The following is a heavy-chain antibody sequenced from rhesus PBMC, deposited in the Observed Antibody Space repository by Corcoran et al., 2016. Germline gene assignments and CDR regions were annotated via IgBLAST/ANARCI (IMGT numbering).Heavy chain of an antibody. CDR2: INSGERNT. Sequence: EVQLVESGGGLAKPGGSLRLSFAASGFTFSSYWMNWVRQAPVKGLEWVLDINSGERNTYYADSLKGRFTISRDNSKNTLSLQMNSLRAEDTAVYYCAKDRAAAGYSYFDYWDQGVLVTVSS. V-gene: IGHV3S25*01. D-gene: IGHD6-25*01. CDR3: AKDRAAAGYSYFDY. CDR1: GFTFSSYW. J-gene: IGHJ4*01.